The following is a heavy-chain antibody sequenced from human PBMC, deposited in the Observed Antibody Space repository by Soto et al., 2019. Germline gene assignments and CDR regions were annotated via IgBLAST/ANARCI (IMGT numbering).Heavy chain of an antibody. J-gene: IGHJ4*02. V-gene: IGHV3-48*02. Sequence: DVQLVESGGGLVQPGGSLRLSCAACGFTFSTYAINWVRQAPGKGLKWISYINSASTTTFHADSVKGRFTVSRDNAKDTAYMQMSGLRHVDTAVYYCARDLSHWGQGTLVTVSS. CDR1: GFTFSTYA. CDR3: ARDLSH. CDR2: INSASTTT.